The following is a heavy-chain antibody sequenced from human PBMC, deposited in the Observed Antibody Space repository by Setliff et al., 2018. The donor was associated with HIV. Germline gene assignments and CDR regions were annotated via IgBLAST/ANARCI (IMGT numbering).Heavy chain of an antibody. J-gene: IGHJ6*03. CDR3: ARETYYYDNPQYYYYYMDV. D-gene: IGHD3-22*01. CDR1: GGTFSSYA. Sequence: VKVSCKASGGTFSSYAISWVRQAPGQGLEWMGGIIPIFGTANYAQEFQGRVTITADESTSTAYMELSSLRSEDTAVYYCARETYYYDNPQYYYYYMDVWGKGTTVTVSS. CDR2: IIPIFGTA. V-gene: IGHV1-69*13.